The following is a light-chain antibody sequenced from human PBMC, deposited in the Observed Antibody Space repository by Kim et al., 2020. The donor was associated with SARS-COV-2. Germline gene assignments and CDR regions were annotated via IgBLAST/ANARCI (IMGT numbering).Light chain of an antibody. V-gene: IGKV1-5*03. J-gene: IGKJ3*01. CDR3: QQYNSFT. CDR2: KAS. CDR1: QSISSW. Sequence: LSASVGDRVTITCRASQSISSWLAWYQQKPGKAPKLLIYKASSLESGVPSRFSGSGSGTEFTLTISSLQPDDFATYYCQQYNSFTFGPGTKVDIK.